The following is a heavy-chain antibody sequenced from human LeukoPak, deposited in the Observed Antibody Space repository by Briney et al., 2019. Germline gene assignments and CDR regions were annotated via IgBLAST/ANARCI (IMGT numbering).Heavy chain of an antibody. V-gene: IGHV3-20*04. CDR3: ARAQTYGDSRLLLDY. J-gene: IGHJ4*02. CDR2: INWNGGST. CDR1: GFTFSSYE. D-gene: IGHD2-21*02. Sequence: GGSLRLSCAASGFTFSSYEMNWVRQAPGKGLEWVSGINWNGGSTGYADSVEGRFTISRDNAKNSQYLQMNSLRVEDTALYYCARAQTYGDSRLLLDYWGQGTLVTVPS.